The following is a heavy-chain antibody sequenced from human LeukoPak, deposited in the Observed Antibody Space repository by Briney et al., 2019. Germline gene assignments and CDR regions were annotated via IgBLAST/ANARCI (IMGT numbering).Heavy chain of an antibody. CDR2: IYYSGIT. J-gene: IGHJ5*02. CDR3: ARGGGYFVPFAP. CDR1: GGSMNSYY. Sequence: SETLSLTCSVSGGSMNSYYWSWIRKPPGKGLEWIGYIYYSGITNYNPSLTSRVSISVDMSKNQFSLKLTSVTAADTAVYYCARGGGYFVPFAPGGRGTLVTVSS. V-gene: IGHV4-59*01. D-gene: IGHD3-9*01.